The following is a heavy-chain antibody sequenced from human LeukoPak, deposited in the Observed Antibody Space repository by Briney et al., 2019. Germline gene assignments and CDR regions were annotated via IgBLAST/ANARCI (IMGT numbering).Heavy chain of an antibody. D-gene: IGHD2-15*01. J-gene: IGHJ4*02. CDR3: ARDRYCSGGSCYSEY. Sequence: PGGSLRLSCAASGFTFSSYWMSWVRQAPGKGLEWVANIKQDGSEKYYVDSVKGRFTISRDNAKNSLYLQMNSLRAEDSAVYYCARDRYCSGGSCYSEYWGQGTLVTVSS. CDR2: IKQDGSEK. V-gene: IGHV3-7*01. CDR1: GFTFSSYW.